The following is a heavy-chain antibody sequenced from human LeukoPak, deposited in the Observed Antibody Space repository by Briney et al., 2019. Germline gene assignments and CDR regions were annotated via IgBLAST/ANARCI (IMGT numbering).Heavy chain of an antibody. J-gene: IGHJ6*02. Sequence: SETLSLTCTVSGGSISSSSYYWGWIRQPPGKGLEWIGSIYYSGSTYYNPSLKSRVTISVDTSKNQFSLKLSSVTAADTAVYYCARSSSERVRGVIIEYYYYGMDVWGQGTTVTVSS. CDR2: IYYSGST. V-gene: IGHV4-39*01. CDR1: GGSISSSSYY. CDR3: ARSSSERVRGVIIEYYYYGMDV. D-gene: IGHD3-10*01.